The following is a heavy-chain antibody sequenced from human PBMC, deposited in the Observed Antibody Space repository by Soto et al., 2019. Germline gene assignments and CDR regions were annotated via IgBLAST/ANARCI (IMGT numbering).Heavy chain of an antibody. J-gene: IGHJ5*02. CDR2: MDPMFDTS. V-gene: IGHV1-69*01. Sequence: QVRLEQSGPEVKKPGSSVRVSCQASGGALTSYHIHWVRQAHGQGLEWMGVMDPMFDTSNLAEKFKARDILTADASTKTVYLDLTGLRSDDTAVYFCATYPRPYNWVDLWGRGTLLTVSS. CDR3: ATYPRPYNWVDL. CDR1: GGALTSYH. D-gene: IGHD2-21*01.